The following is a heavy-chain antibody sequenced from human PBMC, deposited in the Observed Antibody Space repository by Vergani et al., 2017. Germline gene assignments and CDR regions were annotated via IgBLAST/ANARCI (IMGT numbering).Heavy chain of an antibody. CDR1: GFKFNEYI. J-gene: IGHJ6*02. CDR3: VRGTKDTRAYYCLDG. CDR2: ISGSERYI. Sequence: EGQLVESGGGLAKPGGSLRLSCAASGFKFNEYIMNWVRQAPGKGLEWVSSISGSERYIFYAASLKGRVTISRNNAENSLDLQLSNLRVDDTGVYYCVRGTKDTRAYYCLDGWGQGTTVTGSS. D-gene: IGHD2-15*01. V-gene: IGHV3-21*06.